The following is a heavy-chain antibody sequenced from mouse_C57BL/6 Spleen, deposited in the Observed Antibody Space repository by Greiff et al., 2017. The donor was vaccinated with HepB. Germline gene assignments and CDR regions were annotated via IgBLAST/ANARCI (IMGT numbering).Heavy chain of an antibody. D-gene: IGHD1-1*01. CDR1: GFNIKDDY. J-gene: IGHJ3*01. CDR3: TTLYYYGSRTGFAY. V-gene: IGHV14-4*01. Sequence: VQLKQSGAELVRPGASVKLSCTASGFNIKDDYMHWVKQRPEQGLEWIGWIDPENGDTEYASKFQGKATITADTSSNTAYLQLSSLTSEDTAVYYCTTLYYYGSRTGFAYWGQGTLVTVSA. CDR2: IDPENGDT.